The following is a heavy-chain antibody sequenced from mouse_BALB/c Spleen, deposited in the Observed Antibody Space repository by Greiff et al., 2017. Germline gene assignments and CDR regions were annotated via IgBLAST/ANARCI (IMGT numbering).Heavy chain of an antibody. CDR2: ISSGSSTI. V-gene: IGHV5-17*02. CDR1: GFTFSSFG. Sequence: EVMLVESGGGLVQPGGSRKLSCAASGFTFSSFGMHWVRQAPEKGLEWVAYISSGSSTIYYADTVKGRFTISRDNPKNTLFLQMTSLRSEDTAMYYCARPNWDAGFAYWGQGTLVTVSA. J-gene: IGHJ3*01. D-gene: IGHD4-1*01. CDR3: ARPNWDAGFAY.